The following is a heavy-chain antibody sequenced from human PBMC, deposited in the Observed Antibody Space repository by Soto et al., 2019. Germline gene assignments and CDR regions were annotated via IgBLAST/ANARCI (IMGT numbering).Heavy chain of an antibody. Sequence: QVQLVQSGAEVKKPGASMKVSCKAYGSSFIDYCMHWVRQAPGQGLQWVGSIHPNSGITKFSPEFLGRVTMTRDTSLNTAYLELDGLTSDDTGMYFCARDMRRGMRVEQPDYWGQGTLLTVSS. J-gene: IGHJ4*02. D-gene: IGHD2-8*01. CDR1: GSSFIDYC. V-gene: IGHV1-2*02. CDR2: IHPNSGIT. CDR3: ARDMRRGMRVEQPDY.